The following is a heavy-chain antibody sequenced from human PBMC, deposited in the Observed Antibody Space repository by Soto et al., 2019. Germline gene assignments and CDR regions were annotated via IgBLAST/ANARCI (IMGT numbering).Heavy chain of an antibody. D-gene: IGHD2-15*01. V-gene: IGHV3-7*01. CDR2: IKEDGSQK. CDR1: GFTFSHYW. CDR3: ARSGREVDY. J-gene: IGHJ4*02. Sequence: EVQLVESGGDLVQPGGSLRLSCAVSGFTFSHYWMTWVRQAPGKGLEWVANIKEDGSQKNYVDSVKGRFTVSRDNAKNSLYLQMNSLRAEDTAVYYCARSGREVDYWGQGTRVIVSS.